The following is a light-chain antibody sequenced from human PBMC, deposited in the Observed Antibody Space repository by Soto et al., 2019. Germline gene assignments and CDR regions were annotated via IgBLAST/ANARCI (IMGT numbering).Light chain of an antibody. CDR2: KND. CDR3: AVWDDSLSGPV. V-gene: IGLV1-47*01. CDR1: SSNIGDNY. Sequence: QSVLTQPPSASGTPGQRVTISCSGGSSNIGDNYVYWHQQLPGTAPKVLIYKNDQWASGVPDRFSGSKSGTSASLAISGLRSEDEGDYYCAVWDDSLSGPVFGGGTKLTVL. J-gene: IGLJ2*01.